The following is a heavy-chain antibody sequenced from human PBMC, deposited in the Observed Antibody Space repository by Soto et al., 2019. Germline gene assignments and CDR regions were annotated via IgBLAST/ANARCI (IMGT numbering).Heavy chain of an antibody. CDR3: ARGDATTIVVTTYYGMDV. J-gene: IGHJ6*02. Sequence: QVQLVQSGAEVKKPGSSVKVSCKASGGSLSNFGISWVRQAPGQGLEWMGGIIPVFGTANYAQKFQGRVTISADESKSIAYMTVTSLRSEDTAVYYCARGDATTIVVTTYYGMDVWGQGTTVTVSS. CDR2: IIPVFGTA. D-gene: IGHD4-17*01. V-gene: IGHV1-69*12. CDR1: GGSLSNFG.